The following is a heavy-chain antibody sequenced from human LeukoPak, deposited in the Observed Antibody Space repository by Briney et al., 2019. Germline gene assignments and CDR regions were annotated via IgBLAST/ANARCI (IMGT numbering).Heavy chain of an antibody. J-gene: IGHJ4*02. D-gene: IGHD3-9*01. CDR2: IYHSGST. CDR3: AKAKGYFDWLGDY. CDR1: GYSISSGYY. Sequence: PSETLSLTCAVSGYSISSGYYWGWIRQPPGKGLEWIGNIYHSGSTYYNPSLKSRVTISVDTSKNQFSLKLSSVTAADTAVYYCAKAKGYFDWLGDYWGQGTLVTVSS. V-gene: IGHV4-38-2*01.